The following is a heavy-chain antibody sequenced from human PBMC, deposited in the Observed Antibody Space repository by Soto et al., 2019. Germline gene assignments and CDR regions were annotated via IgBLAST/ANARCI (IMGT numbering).Heavy chain of an antibody. V-gene: IGHV4-30-2*01. CDR1: GGSISSGGYS. D-gene: IGHD6-25*01. Sequence: NPSETLSLTCAVSGGSISSGGYSWSWIRQPPGKGLEWIGYIYHSGSTYYNPSLKSRVTISVDRSKNQFSLKLSSVTAADTAVYYCASSQGLRVYYFDYWGQGTLVTVSS. CDR2: IYHSGST. J-gene: IGHJ4*02. CDR3: ASSQGLRVYYFDY.